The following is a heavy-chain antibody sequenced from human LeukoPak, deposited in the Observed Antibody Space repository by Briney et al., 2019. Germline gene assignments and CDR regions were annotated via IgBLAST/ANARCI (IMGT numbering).Heavy chain of an antibody. D-gene: IGHD6-13*01. CDR3: ARSPDAAAAEAYYFDY. CDR2: INPNSGGT. CDR1: GYTFTGYY. J-gene: IGHJ4*02. V-gene: IGHV1-2*02. Sequence: RASVKVSCKASGYTFTGYYMHWVRRAPGQGLEWMGWINPNSGGTNYAQKFQGRVTMTRDTSISTAYMELSRLRSDDTAVYYCARSPDAAAAEAYYFDYWGQGTLVTVSS.